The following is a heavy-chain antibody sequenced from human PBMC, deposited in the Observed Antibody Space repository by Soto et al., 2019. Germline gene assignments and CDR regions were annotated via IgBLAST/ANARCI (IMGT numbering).Heavy chain of an antibody. D-gene: IGHD2-21*01. CDR3: AKDTVAIRSFYFDS. Sequence: EVQLLVSGGRFVQPGGSLKLSCEASGFTFGNYAMTWVRQAPGKGLEWVSTISGSGDRTYYADSVTGRFTISRDNSKNTLYLQMHSLGVVDTAVYFCAKDTVAIRSFYFDSWAQGTLVTVSS. CDR2: ISGSGDRT. V-gene: IGHV3-23*01. J-gene: IGHJ4*02. CDR1: GFTFGNYA.